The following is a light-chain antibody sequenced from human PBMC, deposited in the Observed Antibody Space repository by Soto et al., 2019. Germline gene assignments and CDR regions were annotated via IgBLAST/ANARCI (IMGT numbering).Light chain of an antibody. CDR2: KAS. CDR3: QHYNSYSEA. Sequence: DIQMTQSPSTLSGSVGDRVAITCRASQTISSWLAWYQQKPGKAPKLLIYKASTLKSGVPSRFSGSGSGIEFTLTISSLQPDDFATYYCQHYNSYSEAFGQGTRLE. CDR1: QTISSW. V-gene: IGKV1-5*03. J-gene: IGKJ5*01.